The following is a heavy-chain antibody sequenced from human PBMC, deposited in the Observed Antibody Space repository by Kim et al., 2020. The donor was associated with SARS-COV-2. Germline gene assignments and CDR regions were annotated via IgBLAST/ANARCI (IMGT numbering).Heavy chain of an antibody. CDR2: ISYDGSNK. Sequence: GGSLRLSCAASGFIFRSSGMHWVRQAPGKGLEWVAVISYDGSNKYYADSVKGRFTISRDNSKNTQYLQMNSLRAEDTAVYYCAKDAVFLGYYDSSGYFDHWGQGPLVTVSS. CDR3: AKDAVFLGYYDSSGYFDH. J-gene: IGHJ4*02. CDR1: GFIFRSSG. V-gene: IGHV3-30*18. D-gene: IGHD3-22*01.